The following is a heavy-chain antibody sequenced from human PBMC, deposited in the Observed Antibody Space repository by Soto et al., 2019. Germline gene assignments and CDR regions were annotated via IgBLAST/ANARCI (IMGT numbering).Heavy chain of an antibody. Sequence: SETLSLTCTVSGGSISSSRYYWGWIRQPPGKGLEWIGSIYYSGNTYYNSSLKSRVTLSVDTSKNQFSLNLSSVTAADTAVFYCARQGFLGDSNFDYWGQGTLVTVSS. CDR1: GGSISSSRYY. CDR3: ARQGFLGDSNFDY. D-gene: IGHD3-16*01. J-gene: IGHJ4*02. V-gene: IGHV4-39*01. CDR2: IYYSGNT.